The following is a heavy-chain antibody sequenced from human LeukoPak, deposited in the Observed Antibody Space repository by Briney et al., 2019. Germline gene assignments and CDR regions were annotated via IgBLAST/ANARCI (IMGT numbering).Heavy chain of an antibody. CDR3: ARDHPSGAFDY. CDR2: ISSSSSYI. D-gene: IGHD1-26*01. V-gene: IGHV3-21*01. Sequence: PGGSLRLSCAASGFTFSSYSMNWVRQAPGKGLEWVSSISSSSSYIYYADSVKGRFTISRDNAKNSLYLQTNSLRAEDTAVYYCARDHPSGAFDYWGQGTLVTVSS. CDR1: GFTFSSYS. J-gene: IGHJ4*02.